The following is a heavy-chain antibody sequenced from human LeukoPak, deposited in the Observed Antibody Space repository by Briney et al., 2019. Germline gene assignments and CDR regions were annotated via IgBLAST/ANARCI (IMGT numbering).Heavy chain of an antibody. V-gene: IGHV3-23*01. Sequence: GGSLRLSCAASGFTFSSYALSWVRQAPGKGLEWDSAISGSGGSTYYADSVKGRFTISRDNSKNTLYLQMNSLRAEDTAVYYCARDDPKRIGGVCDYWGQGTLVTVSS. CDR2: ISGSGGST. D-gene: IGHD3-16*01. CDR3: ARDDPKRIGGVCDY. CDR1: GFTFSSYA. J-gene: IGHJ4*02.